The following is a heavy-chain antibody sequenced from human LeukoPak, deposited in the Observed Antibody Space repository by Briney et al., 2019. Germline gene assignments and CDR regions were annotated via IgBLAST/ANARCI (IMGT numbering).Heavy chain of an antibody. Sequence: GSLRLSCAASGFTFSSYAMSWGRQAPGKGLEWVSAISGSGGSTYYADSVKGRFTISRDNSKNTLYLQMNSLRAEDTAVYYCAKDRLVRRWLQLVLDYWGQGTLVTVSS. CDR3: AKDRLVRRWLQLVLDY. CDR2: ISGSGGST. V-gene: IGHV3-23*01. D-gene: IGHD5-24*01. J-gene: IGHJ4*02. CDR1: GFTFSSYA.